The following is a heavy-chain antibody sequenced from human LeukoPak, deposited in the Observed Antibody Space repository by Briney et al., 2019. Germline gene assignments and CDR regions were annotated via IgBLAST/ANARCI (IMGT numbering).Heavy chain of an antibody. CDR2: NYYSGST. J-gene: IGHJ4*02. V-gene: IGHV4-39*02. Sequence: SETLSLTCTVSGGSISSSSYYWGWIRQPPGKGLEWIVSNYYSGSTYYSPSLKSRVTISVDKSKNYFSLKLGSVTAADTAVYYCARLDSTGSSGENHWGRGTLVTVSS. CDR1: GGSISSSSYY. CDR3: ARLDSTGSSGENH. D-gene: IGHD6-19*01.